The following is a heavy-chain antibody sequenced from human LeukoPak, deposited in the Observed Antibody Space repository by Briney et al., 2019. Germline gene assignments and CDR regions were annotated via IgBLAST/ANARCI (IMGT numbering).Heavy chain of an antibody. CDR3: ASLRPITVAAAGTDDY. CDR2: ISSSSSTI. Sequence: PGGSLRLSCAASGFTFRNYSMNWVCQAPGKGLEWVSYISSSSSTIYYADSVKGRFTISRDNAKNSLYLQMNSLRDEDTAVYYCASLRPITVAAAGTDDYWGQGTLVTVSS. J-gene: IGHJ4*02. D-gene: IGHD6-13*01. V-gene: IGHV3-48*02. CDR1: GFTFRNYS.